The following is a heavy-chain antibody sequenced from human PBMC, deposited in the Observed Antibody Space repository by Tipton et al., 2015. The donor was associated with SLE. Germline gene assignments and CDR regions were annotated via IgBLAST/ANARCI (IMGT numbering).Heavy chain of an antibody. J-gene: IGHJ4*02. CDR3: TSWSRRLDFWSGYQRPY. D-gene: IGHD3-3*01. CDR2: IRSKAYGGTT. V-gene: IGHV3-49*03. CDR1: GFTFGDYA. Sequence: SLRLSCTASGFTFGDYAMSWFRQAPGKGLEWVGFIRSKAYGGTTEYAASVKGRFTISRDDSKSIAYLQMNSLKTEDTAVYYCTSWSRRLDFWSGYQRPYWGQGTLVTVSS.